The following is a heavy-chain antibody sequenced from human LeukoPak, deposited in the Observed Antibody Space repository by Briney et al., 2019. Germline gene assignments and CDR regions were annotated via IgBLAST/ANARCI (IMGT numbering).Heavy chain of an antibody. J-gene: IGHJ6*02. Sequence: SETLSLTCTVSGGSISSYYWSWIRQPPGKGLEWIGYIYYSGSTNYNPSLKSRVTISVDTSKNQFSLKLSSVTAADTAVYYCARCGLRRDGYNFGRAVFYGMDVWGQGTTVTVSS. V-gene: IGHV4-59*01. CDR1: GGSISSYY. CDR3: ARCGLRRDGYNFGRAVFYGMDV. D-gene: IGHD5-24*01. CDR2: IYYSGST.